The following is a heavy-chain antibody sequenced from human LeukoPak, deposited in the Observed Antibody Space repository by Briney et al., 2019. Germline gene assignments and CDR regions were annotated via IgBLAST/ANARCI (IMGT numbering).Heavy chain of an antibody. Sequence: SETLSLTCTVSGGSISSYYWSWIRQPPGKGLEWIGYIYYSGSTNYNPSLKGRVTISVDTSKNQFSLKLSSVTAADTAVYYCASSSGYYHFDYWGQGTLVTVSS. J-gene: IGHJ4*02. CDR3: ASSSGYYHFDY. V-gene: IGHV4-59*01. CDR1: GGSISSYY. D-gene: IGHD3-22*01. CDR2: IYYSGST.